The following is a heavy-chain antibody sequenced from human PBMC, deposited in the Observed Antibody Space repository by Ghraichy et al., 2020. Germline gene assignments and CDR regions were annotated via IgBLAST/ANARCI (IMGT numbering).Heavy chain of an antibody. D-gene: IGHD4-17*01. Sequence: SETLSLTCTVSGGSISGYYWSWIRQPARKGLEWIGRMYTSGSTNYNPSLKSRVTMSVDTSKNQFSLKLSSVTAADTAVYYCARDYGQYYGMDVWGQGTTVTVSS. CDR1: GGSISGYY. CDR2: MYTSGST. J-gene: IGHJ6*02. CDR3: ARDYGQYYGMDV. V-gene: IGHV4-4*07.